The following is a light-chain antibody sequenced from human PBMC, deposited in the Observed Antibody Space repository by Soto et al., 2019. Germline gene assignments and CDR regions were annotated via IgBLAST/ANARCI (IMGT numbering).Light chain of an antibody. CDR3: SSFTGTTTLDV. CDR2: GVS. CDR1: SSDVGAYKY. J-gene: IGLJ1*01. Sequence: LTQPASVSGSPGQSITISCTGTSSDVGAYKYVSWYQQHPGKAPKLIIYGVSNRPSGVSNRFSGSKSGNTAFLTISGLQPEDEADYYCSSFTGTTTLDVFGTGTKVTVL. V-gene: IGLV2-14*03.